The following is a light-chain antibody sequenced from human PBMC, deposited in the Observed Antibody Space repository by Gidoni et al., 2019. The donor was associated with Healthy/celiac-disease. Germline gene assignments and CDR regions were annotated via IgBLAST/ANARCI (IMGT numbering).Light chain of an antibody. J-gene: IGKJ1*01. CDR2: AAS. Sequence: IQMTQSPSSLSASVGDRVTITCRTSQSISSYLNWYQQKPGKAPKLLIYAASSLPSGVPARFSGSGSGTDFTLTISSLQPEDFAVYYCQQSDSTSWTFGPGTKVEIK. CDR3: QQSDSTSWT. V-gene: IGKV1-39*01. CDR1: QSISSY.